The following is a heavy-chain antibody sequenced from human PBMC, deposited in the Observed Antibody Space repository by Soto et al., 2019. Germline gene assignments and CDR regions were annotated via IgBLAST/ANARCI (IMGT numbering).Heavy chain of an antibody. V-gene: IGHV1-18*04. D-gene: IGHD6-6*01. CDR3: ARDSVAARPGWFDP. CDR2: ISVYNGDT. Sequence: QVQLVQSGPEVKKPGASVKVSCKASGYTFVTYGINWVRQAPGQGLEWMGGISVYNGDTIPAQKFQGRLTMTTDTSTNTAYMELRSLRSDDTAVYYCARDSVAARPGWFDPWGQGTLVTVSS. J-gene: IGHJ5*02. CDR1: GYTFVTYG.